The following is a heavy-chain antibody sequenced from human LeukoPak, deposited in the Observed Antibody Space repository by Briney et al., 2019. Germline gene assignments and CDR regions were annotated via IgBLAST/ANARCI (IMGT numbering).Heavy chain of an antibody. CDR2: IKEDGSEK. J-gene: IGHJ4*02. CDR3: ARPRGCGSARCNNFDY. Sequence: GGSLRLSCAASEFTFSSYAMHWVRQAPGKGLEWVANIKEDGSEKYYVDSVKGRFIISRDNARNSLYLQMNNLRAEDTAVYYCARPRGCGSARCNNFDYWGQGTLVTVSS. CDR1: EFTFSSYA. D-gene: IGHD2-2*01. V-gene: IGHV3-7*01.